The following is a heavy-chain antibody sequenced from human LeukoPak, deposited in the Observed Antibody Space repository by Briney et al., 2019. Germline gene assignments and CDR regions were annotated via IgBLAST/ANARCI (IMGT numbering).Heavy chain of an antibody. Sequence: GGSLRLSCSASAFTFSMFWITWVRQAPGKGLEWVATIKEDGSDKYYVDSVKGRFTISRDNAKNSLYMQMSSLRAEDTAVYYCARERLSYDTGGFYGYWGQGSLVTVSS. CDR2: IKEDGSDK. CDR1: AFTFSMFW. V-gene: IGHV3-7*01. CDR3: ARERLSYDTGGFYGY. J-gene: IGHJ4*02. D-gene: IGHD3-22*01.